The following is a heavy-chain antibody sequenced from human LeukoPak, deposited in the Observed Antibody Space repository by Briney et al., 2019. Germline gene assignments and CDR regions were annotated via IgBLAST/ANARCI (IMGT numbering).Heavy chain of an antibody. V-gene: IGHV3-23*01. J-gene: IGHJ4*02. Sequence: GGSLRLSCAASGFTFNNCAMSWVRQAPGEGLEWVSSISGSGGGTYYADSVKGRFTISRDNSKNTLYLQMSSLRAEDTAVYYCAKGLAEGGLKGKSLWGSYRYTYYFDYWGQGTLVTVSS. CDR3: AKGLAEGGLKGKSLWGSYRYTYYFDY. D-gene: IGHD3-16*02. CDR1: GFTFNNCA. CDR2: ISGSGGGT.